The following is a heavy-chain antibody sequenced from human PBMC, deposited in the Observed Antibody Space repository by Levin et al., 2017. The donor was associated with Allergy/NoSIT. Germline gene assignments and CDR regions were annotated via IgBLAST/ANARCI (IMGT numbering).Heavy chain of an antibody. V-gene: IGHV4-30-4*01. CDR2: IYYSGST. J-gene: IGHJ5*02. Sequence: KASETLSLTCTVSGGSISSGDYYWSWIRQPPGKGLEWIGYIYYSGSTYYNPSLKSRVTISVDTSKNQFSLKLSSVTAADTAVYYCARDGDSGSYYGPQGWFDPWGQGTLVTVSS. CDR1: GGSISSGDYY. D-gene: IGHD1-26*01. CDR3: ARDGDSGSYYGPQGWFDP.